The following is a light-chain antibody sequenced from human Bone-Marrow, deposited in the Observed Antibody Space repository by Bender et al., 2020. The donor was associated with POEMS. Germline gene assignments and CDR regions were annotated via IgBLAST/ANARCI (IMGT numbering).Light chain of an antibody. CDR2: EVS. Sequence: QSALTQPASVSGSPGQSITISCTGTSSDVGGYNYVSWYQQYPGKAPKLMISEVSKRPSGVPDRFSGSKSGNTASLTVSGLQPEDEADYYCTSYAGNNNLVFGGGTKLTVL. CDR3: TSYAGNNNLV. CDR1: SSDVGGYNY. V-gene: IGLV2-8*01. J-gene: IGLJ3*02.